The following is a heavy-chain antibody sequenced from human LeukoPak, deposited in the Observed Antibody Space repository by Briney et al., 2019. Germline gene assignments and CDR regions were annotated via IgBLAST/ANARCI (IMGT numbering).Heavy chain of an antibody. V-gene: IGHV1-18*01. CDR2: ISAYNGNT. Sequence: ASVKVSCKASGYTSTSYGISWVRQAPGQGLEWMGWISAYNGNTNYAQKLQGRVTMTTDTSTSTAYMELRSLRSDDTAVYYCARSNRRDGYKAPIDYWGQGTLVTVSS. J-gene: IGHJ4*02. CDR1: GYTSTSYG. D-gene: IGHD5-24*01. CDR3: ARSNRRDGYKAPIDY.